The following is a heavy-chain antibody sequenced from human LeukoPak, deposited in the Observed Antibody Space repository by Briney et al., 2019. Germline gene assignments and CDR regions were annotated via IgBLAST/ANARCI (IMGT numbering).Heavy chain of an antibody. V-gene: IGHV3-7*01. Sequence: TGGSLRLSCAASGFTFSSYAMSWVRQAPGKGLEWVANIKQDGSEKYYVDSVKGRFTISRDNAKNSLYLQMNSLRAEDTAVYYCANGYQLPYFDYWGQGTLVTVSS. CDR2: IKQDGSEK. CDR1: GFTFSSYA. J-gene: IGHJ4*02. D-gene: IGHD2-2*01. CDR3: ANGYQLPYFDY.